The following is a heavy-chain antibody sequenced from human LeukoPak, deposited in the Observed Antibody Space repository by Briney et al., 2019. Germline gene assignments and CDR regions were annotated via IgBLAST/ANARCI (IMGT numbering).Heavy chain of an antibody. CDR2: IYYSGST. J-gene: IGHJ4*02. CDR3: ARLTSGSYYLVYFDY. CDR1: GGSISSGDYY. V-gene: IGHV4-30-4*01. D-gene: IGHD1-26*01. Sequence: SQTLSLTCTVSGGSISSGDYYWSWIRQPPGTGLEWIGYIYYSGSTYYNPSLKSRVTISVDTSKNQFSLKLSSVTAADTAVYYCARLTSGSYYLVYFDYWGQGTLVTVSS.